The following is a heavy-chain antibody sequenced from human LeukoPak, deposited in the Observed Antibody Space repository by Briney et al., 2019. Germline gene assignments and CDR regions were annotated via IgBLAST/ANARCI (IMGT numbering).Heavy chain of an antibody. J-gene: IGHJ2*01. D-gene: IGHD2-21*02. CDR3: ARDLGYCGGDCYFSRSFDL. CDR2: INPNSGGT. Sequence: GASVKVSCKASGYTFTGYYIHWVRQAPGQGLEWLGRINPNSGGTNYAQKFQGRVTMTRDTSISTAYMELSRLRSDDTAVYYCARDLGYCGGDCYFSRSFDLWGRGTLVTVSS. V-gene: IGHV1-2*06. CDR1: GYTFTGYY.